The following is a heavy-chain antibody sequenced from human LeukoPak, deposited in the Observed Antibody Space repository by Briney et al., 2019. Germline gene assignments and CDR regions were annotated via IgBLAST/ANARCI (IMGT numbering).Heavy chain of an antibody. CDR3: ARMWEAANRGNYFDY. V-gene: IGHV2-70*04. CDR1: GFSLSTSAMR. Sequence: SGPALVKPTQTLTLTCTFSGFSLSTSAMRVSLIRQPPGKALEWLARIDWDDDKFYSTSLKTRLTISKDTSKNQVVLTMTYMDPVDTATSYSARMWEAANRGNYFDYWGQGTLVTVSS. CDR2: IDWDDDK. J-gene: IGHJ4*02. D-gene: IGHD1-26*01.